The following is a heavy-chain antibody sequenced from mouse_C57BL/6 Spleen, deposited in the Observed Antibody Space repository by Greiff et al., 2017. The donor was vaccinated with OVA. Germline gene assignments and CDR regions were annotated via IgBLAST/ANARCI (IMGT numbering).Heavy chain of an antibody. Sequence: QVQLQQSGPELVKPGASVKISCQASGYAFSSSWMNWVKQRPGKGLEWIGRIYPGDGDTNYNGKFKGKATLTADKSSSTAYMQLSSLTSEDSAVYFCARDYAMDYWGQGTSVTVSS. V-gene: IGHV1-82*01. CDR3: ARDYAMDY. J-gene: IGHJ4*01. CDR2: IYPGDGDT. CDR1: GYAFSSSW.